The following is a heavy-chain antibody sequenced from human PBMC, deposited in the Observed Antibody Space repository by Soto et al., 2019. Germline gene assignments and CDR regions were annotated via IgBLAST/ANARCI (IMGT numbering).Heavy chain of an antibody. V-gene: IGHV3-21*01. Sequence: EVRLVESGGGLVKPGGSLRLSCAASGFTFSSYSMNWVRQAPGKGLEWVSSISSTSSYIYYADSVKGRFTISRDNAKNSLYLQMNSLRAEDTAVYYCAKWGVGFDYWGQGTLVTVSS. D-gene: IGHD1-26*01. CDR2: ISSTSSYI. CDR3: AKWGVGFDY. J-gene: IGHJ4*02. CDR1: GFTFSSYS.